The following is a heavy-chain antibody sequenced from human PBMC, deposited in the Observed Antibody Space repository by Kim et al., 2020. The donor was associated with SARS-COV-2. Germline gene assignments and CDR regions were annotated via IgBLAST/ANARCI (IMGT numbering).Heavy chain of an antibody. Sequence: SETLSLTCTVSGGSISSYYWSWIRQPPGKGLEWIGYIYYSGSTNYNPSLKSRVTISVDTSKNQFSLKLSSVTAADTAVYYCARRGSSWYLGWFDPWGQGT. V-gene: IGHV4-59*08. CDR3: ARRGSSWYLGWFDP. D-gene: IGHD6-13*01. CDR2: IYYSGST. CDR1: GGSISSYY. J-gene: IGHJ5*02.